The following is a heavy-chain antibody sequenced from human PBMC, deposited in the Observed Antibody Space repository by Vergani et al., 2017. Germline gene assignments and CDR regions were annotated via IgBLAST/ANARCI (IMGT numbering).Heavy chain of an antibody. CDR3: ARLSGSYYVAYYFDY. Sequence: QVQLVQSGAEVKKPGASVKVSCKASGYTFTGYYMHWVRQAPGQGLEWMGWINPNSGGTNYAQKFQGRVTMTRDTSISTAYMELSSVTAADTAVYYCARLSGSYYVAYYFDYWGQGTLVTVSS. CDR1: GYTFTGYY. J-gene: IGHJ4*02. V-gene: IGHV1-2*02. CDR2: INPNSGGT. D-gene: IGHD1-26*01.